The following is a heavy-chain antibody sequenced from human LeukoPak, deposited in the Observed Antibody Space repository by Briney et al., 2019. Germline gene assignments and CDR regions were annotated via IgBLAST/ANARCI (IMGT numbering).Heavy chain of an antibody. V-gene: IGHV3-30*03. CDR1: GFTFSSYG. Sequence: GGSLRLSCAASGFTFSSYGLHWVRQAPGKGLEWVAVISYDATRQYYGDSVKGRFTISRDNSKNTLYLQMNSLRAEDTAVYYCARVSGSVDYWGQGTLVTVSS. D-gene: IGHD1-20*01. J-gene: IGHJ4*02. CDR2: ISYDATRQ. CDR3: ARVSGSVDY.